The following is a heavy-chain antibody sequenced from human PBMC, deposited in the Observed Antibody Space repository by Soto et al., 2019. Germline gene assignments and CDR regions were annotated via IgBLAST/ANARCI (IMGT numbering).Heavy chain of an antibody. CDR3: ARDRYGFTYAFDI. Sequence: SSVKVSCKASGYTFTGYYMHWVRQAPGQGLEWMGWINPNSGGTNYAQKFQGRVTMTRDTSISTAYMELSRLRSDDTAVYYCARDRYGFTYAFDIWGQGTMVTVSS. CDR1: GYTFTGYY. J-gene: IGHJ3*02. D-gene: IGHD3-3*01. CDR2: INPNSGGT. V-gene: IGHV1-2*02.